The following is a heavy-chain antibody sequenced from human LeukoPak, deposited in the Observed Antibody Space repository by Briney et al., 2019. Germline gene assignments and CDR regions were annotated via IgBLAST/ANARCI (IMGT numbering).Heavy chain of an antibody. D-gene: IGHD3-16*01. J-gene: IGHJ6*03. Sequence: GGSLRLSCVASGFTFSSYNMNWVRQAPGKGLEWVSSISSSSRYIYYTDSMKGRFTISRDNAKNSLYLQMNSLRAEDTAVYYCAKSIGDYYYYYYMDVWGKGTTVTVSS. CDR1: GFTFSSYN. V-gene: IGHV3-21*04. CDR2: ISSSSRYI. CDR3: AKSIGDYYYYYYMDV.